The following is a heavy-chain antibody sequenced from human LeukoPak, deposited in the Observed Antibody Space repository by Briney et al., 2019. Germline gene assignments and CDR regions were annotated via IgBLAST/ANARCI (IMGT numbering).Heavy chain of an antibody. Sequence: GGSLRLSCAASGFTFSSYWMSWVRQAPGKGLEWVSAISGSGGSTYYADSVKGRFTISRDNSKNTLYLQMNSLRAEDTAVYYCAKTTVVTPNAFDIWGQGTMVTVSS. D-gene: IGHD4-23*01. CDR1: GFTFSSYW. CDR3: AKTTVVTPNAFDI. J-gene: IGHJ3*02. CDR2: ISGSGGST. V-gene: IGHV3-23*01.